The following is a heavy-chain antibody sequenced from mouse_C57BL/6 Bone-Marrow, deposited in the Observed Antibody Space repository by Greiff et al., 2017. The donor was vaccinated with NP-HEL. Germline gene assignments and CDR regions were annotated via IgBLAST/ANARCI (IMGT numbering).Heavy chain of an antibody. D-gene: IGHD1-1*01. CDR3: ARQSTTVVSMDY. Sequence: EVKVVESGGGLVQPGGSLKLSCAASGFTFSDYYMYWVRQTPEKRLEWVAYISNGGGSTYYPDTVKGRFTISRDNAKNTLYLQMSRLKSEDTAMYYCARQSTTVVSMDYWGQGTSVTVSS. CDR1: GFTFSDYY. J-gene: IGHJ4*01. V-gene: IGHV5-12*01. CDR2: ISNGGGST.